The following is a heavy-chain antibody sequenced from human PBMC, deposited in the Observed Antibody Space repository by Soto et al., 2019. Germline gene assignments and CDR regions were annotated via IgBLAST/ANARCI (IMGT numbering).Heavy chain of an antibody. Sequence: ASVKVSCKASGYTFTSSGISWVRQAPGQGLEWMGWISAYNGNTNYAQKLQGRVTMTTDTSTSTAYMELRSLRSDDTAVYYCARDKRFLEWPHDAFDIWGQGTMVTVSS. D-gene: IGHD3-3*01. CDR3: ARDKRFLEWPHDAFDI. J-gene: IGHJ3*02. CDR2: ISAYNGNT. CDR1: GYTFTSSG. V-gene: IGHV1-18*01.